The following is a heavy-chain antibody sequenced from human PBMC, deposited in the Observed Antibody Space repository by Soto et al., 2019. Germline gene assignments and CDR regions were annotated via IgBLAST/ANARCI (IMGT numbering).Heavy chain of an antibody. Sequence: WETLSLTCAVYGGSFSGYYWSWIRQPPGKGLEWIGEINHSGSTNYNPSLKSRVTISVDTSRNQFSLKLSSVTAADTAVYYCASAGDYCTNGVCIWFDPWGQGTLVTVSS. J-gene: IGHJ5*02. CDR1: GGSFSGYY. CDR3: ASAGDYCTNGVCIWFDP. D-gene: IGHD2-8*01. V-gene: IGHV4-34*01. CDR2: INHSGST.